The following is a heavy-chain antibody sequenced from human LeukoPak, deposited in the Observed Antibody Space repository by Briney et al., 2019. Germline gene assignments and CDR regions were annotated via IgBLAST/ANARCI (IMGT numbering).Heavy chain of an antibody. D-gene: IGHD3-22*01. CDR3: ARAPVHYYDSSGYYDY. V-gene: IGHV1-2*02. CDR2: INPNSGGT. J-gene: IGHJ4*02. CDR1: GYSFTLYY. Sequence: ASVNLSSNPSGYSFTLYYMHWVRPPPGHGVEWMGWINPNSGGTNYAQKCQGRVTMTRDTSISTAYMELSRLGSDDTAVYYCARAPVHYYDSSGYYDYWGQGTLVTVSS.